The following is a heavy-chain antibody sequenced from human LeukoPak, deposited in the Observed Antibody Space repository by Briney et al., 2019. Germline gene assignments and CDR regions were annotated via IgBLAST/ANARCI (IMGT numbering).Heavy chain of an antibody. CDR3: ARSYCSSTSCPGVDYYYYMDV. V-gene: IGHV1-8*02. CDR2: MNPNSGNT. D-gene: IGHD2-2*01. CDR1: GYTFTGYY. J-gene: IGHJ6*03. Sequence: GASVKVSCKASGYTFTGYYMHWVRQAPGQGLEWMGWMNPNSGNTGYAQKFQGRVTMTRNTSISTAYMELSSLRSEDTAVYYCARSYCSSTSCPGVDYYYYMDVWGKGTTVTISS.